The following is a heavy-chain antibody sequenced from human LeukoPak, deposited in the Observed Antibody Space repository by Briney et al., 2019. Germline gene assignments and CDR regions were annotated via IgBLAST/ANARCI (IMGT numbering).Heavy chain of an antibody. CDR1: RNTFARSA. Sequence: ASVKVSCKAARNTFARSAFSWVRQAPGQGLERMGWISVFNGKTYYAQRVQGRVTMTTDTATSTAYMELRSLTSDDTAVYYCAREDSGISTWGSGADYWGQGALVTVSS. CDR2: ISVFNGKT. V-gene: IGHV1-18*01. D-gene: IGHD3-16*01. J-gene: IGHJ4*02. CDR3: AREDSGISTWGSGADY.